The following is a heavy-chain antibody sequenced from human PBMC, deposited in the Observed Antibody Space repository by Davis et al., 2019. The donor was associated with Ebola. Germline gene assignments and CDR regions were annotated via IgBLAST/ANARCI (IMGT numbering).Heavy chain of an antibody. D-gene: IGHD6-13*01. CDR2: INPSGGST. CDR3: ARAMRLVAAAGAYYYYGMDV. CDR1: GYTFTSYY. Sequence: ASVKVSCKASGYTFTSYYMHWVRQAPGQGLEWMGIINPSGGSTSYAQKFQGRVTMTRDTSTSTVYMELSSLRSEDTAVYYCARAMRLVAAAGAYYYYGMDVWGQGTTVTVSS. J-gene: IGHJ6*02. V-gene: IGHV1-46*01.